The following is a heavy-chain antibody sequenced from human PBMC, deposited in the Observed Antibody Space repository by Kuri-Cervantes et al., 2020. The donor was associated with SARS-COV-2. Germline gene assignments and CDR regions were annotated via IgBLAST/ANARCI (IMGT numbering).Heavy chain of an antibody. Sequence: GGSLRLSCAASGFTFSDYALSWVRQAPGKGLEWVAALSGSGNSAYYADSVKGRFTISRDNSKNTLFLQMNSLRAEDTAVYYCAKDQVGLDTAMVYFDYWGQGTLVTVSS. CDR3: AKDQVGLDTAMVYFDY. CDR1: GFTFSDYA. D-gene: IGHD5-18*01. J-gene: IGHJ4*02. CDR2: LSGSGNSA. V-gene: IGHV3-23*01.